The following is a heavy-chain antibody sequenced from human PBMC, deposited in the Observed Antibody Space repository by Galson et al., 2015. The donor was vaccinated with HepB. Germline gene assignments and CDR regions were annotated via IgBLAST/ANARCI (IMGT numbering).Heavy chain of an antibody. Sequence: LSLTCEVSGGSFSRFYCSWIRQTPGAGLEWIGDINDSGNTSINPSLRSRVALSVDMSKSQFSLRVNSLTAADTAVYYCARSSGPGSYVPRHGMDVWGQGSAVTVSS. CDR1: GGSFSRFY. J-gene: IGHJ6*01. V-gene: IGHV4-34*01. D-gene: IGHD3-10*01. CDR3: ARSSGPGSYVPRHGMDV. CDR2: INDSGNT.